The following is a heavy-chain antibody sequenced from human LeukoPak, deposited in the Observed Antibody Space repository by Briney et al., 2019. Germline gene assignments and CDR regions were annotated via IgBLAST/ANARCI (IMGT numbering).Heavy chain of an antibody. V-gene: IGHV1-69*13. D-gene: IGHD3-22*01. CDR1: GGTFSSYA. CDR3: ARGPYYYDSSGYYYLAYAFDI. J-gene: IGHJ3*02. Sequence: SVKVSCKASGGTFSSYAISWVRQAPGQGLEWMGRIIPIFGTANYAQKFQGRVTITADESTSTAYMELSSLRSEDTAVYYCARGPYYYDSSGYYYLAYAFDIWGQGTMVTVSS. CDR2: IIPIFGTA.